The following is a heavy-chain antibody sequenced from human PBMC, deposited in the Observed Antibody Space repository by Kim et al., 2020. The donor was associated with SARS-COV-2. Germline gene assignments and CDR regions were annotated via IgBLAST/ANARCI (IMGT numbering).Heavy chain of an antibody. CDR1: GFTFEDYG. CDR2: INWNGDNT. Sequence: GGSLRLSCAASGFTFEDYGMGWVRQVPGKGLQWVASINWNGDNTGYGDSLEGRFTISRDNAKNFLYLKMNRLRVEDTALYYCAKITPKMRYFDWPTGAFDVWGQGTEVSVSS. J-gene: IGHJ3*01. D-gene: IGHD3-9*01. CDR3: AKITPKMRYFDWPTGAFDV. V-gene: IGHV3-20*04.